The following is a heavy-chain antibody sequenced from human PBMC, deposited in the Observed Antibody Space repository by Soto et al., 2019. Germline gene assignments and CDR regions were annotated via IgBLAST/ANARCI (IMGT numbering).Heavy chain of an antibody. V-gene: IGHV1-3*01. CDR2: LNAGNGNT. D-gene: IGHD6-13*01. Sequence: QVQLVQSGAEVKKPGASVKVSCKASGYTFTSYAMHWVRQAPGQRLEWMGGLNAGNGNTKYSQKFEGRVTITRDTTASTAYMELSSLRAEDTAVYYCARVHGLLVEHYWGQGTLVTVSS. CDR1: GYTFTSYA. CDR3: ARVHGLLVEHY. J-gene: IGHJ4*02.